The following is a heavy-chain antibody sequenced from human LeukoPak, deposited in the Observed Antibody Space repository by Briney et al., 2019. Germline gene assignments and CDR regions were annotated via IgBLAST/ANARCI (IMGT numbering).Heavy chain of an antibody. CDR1: GGSISSYY. J-gene: IGHJ4*02. CDR2: IYYSGST. D-gene: IGHD1-14*01. Sequence: SETLSLTCTVSGGSISSYYWSWIRQPPGKGLEWIGYIYYSGSTNYNPSLKSRVTISVDTSKNQFSLKLSSVTAADTAVYYCVKDNPLDYWGQGTLVIVSS. V-gene: IGHV4-59*01. CDR3: VKDNPLDY.